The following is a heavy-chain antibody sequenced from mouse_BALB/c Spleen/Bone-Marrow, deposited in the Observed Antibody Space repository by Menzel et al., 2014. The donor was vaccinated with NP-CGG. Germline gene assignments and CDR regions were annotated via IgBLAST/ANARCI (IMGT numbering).Heavy chain of an antibody. V-gene: IGHV1-14*01. CDR2: INPNNGGS. D-gene: IGHD2-1*01. CDR3: ARGKTYAMDY. J-gene: IGHJ4*01. CDR1: GYTFTSYV. Sequence: VQLQQSGPELVKPGASVKMSCKASGYTFTSYVMHWVKQKPGHGLEWIGYINPNNGGSKYNEKFKGKATLTSDKSSRTAYMELSSLTSEDSAVYYCARGKTYAMDYWGQGTSVTVSS.